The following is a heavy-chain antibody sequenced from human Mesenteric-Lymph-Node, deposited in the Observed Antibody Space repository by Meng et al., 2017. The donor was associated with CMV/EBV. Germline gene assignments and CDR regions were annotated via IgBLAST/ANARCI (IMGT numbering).Heavy chain of an antibody. Sequence: SGGSLSSGGYYWSWIRQHPGKGLEWIGYIYYSGSTYYNPSLKSRVTMSIDTSKNQFSLKLSSVTAADTAVYYCARGLGGSYYGPFDYWGQGTLVTVSS. CDR1: GGSLSSGGYY. J-gene: IGHJ4*02. D-gene: IGHD1-26*01. CDR3: ARGLGGSYYGPFDY. V-gene: IGHV4-31*02. CDR2: IYYSGST.